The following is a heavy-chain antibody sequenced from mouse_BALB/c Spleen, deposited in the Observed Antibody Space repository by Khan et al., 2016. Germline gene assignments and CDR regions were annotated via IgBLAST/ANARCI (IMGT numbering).Heavy chain of an antibody. CDR3: AISVWATMD. J-gene: IGHJ4*01. V-gene: IGHV3-8*02. D-gene: IGHD2-1*01. Sequence: EVQLQESGPSLVKPSQTLSLTRSVTDDSITSSYWNWIRKFPGNKLEYMGYISDSGSNYYNPYLKSRISITRDTSKNQYYLKLKSVTTEYTAIYYCAISVWATMDWGQGTSFTVSS. CDR2: ISDSGSN. CDR1: DDSITSSY.